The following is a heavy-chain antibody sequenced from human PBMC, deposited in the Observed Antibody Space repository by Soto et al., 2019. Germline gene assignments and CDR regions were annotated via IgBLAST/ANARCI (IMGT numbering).Heavy chain of an antibody. D-gene: IGHD2-15*01. V-gene: IGHV4-61*01. J-gene: IGHJ2*01. CDR1: GDSVRSRQSY. Sequence: QVQLQESGPGLVRPSETLSLTCTVSGDSVRSRQSYWTWIRQPPGKEMEWIGYVYYTGPTNYNPSLKPRLTISVDTAKNEFSLTLASVTAADTAIYYCARDAVLMPSRRYLDVWGRGILVDVSS. CDR3: ARDAVLMPSRRYLDV. CDR2: VYYTGPT.